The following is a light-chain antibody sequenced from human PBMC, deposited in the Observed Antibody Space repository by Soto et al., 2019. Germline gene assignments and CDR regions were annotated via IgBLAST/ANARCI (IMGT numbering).Light chain of an antibody. Sequence: DILMTQSPSSLSSSVGDRVTIACRASQSISNYLNWYQQKPGKAPNLLIYAASSLQSGVPSRFSGSGSGTDFTLTISSLQPEDFATYYCQQSYSTPSITFGQGTRLEI. J-gene: IGKJ5*01. CDR3: QQSYSTPSIT. CDR2: AAS. CDR1: QSISNY. V-gene: IGKV1-39*01.